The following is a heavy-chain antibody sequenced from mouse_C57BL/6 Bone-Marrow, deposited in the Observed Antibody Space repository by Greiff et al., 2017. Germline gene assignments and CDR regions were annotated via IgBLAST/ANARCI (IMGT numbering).Heavy chain of an antibody. CDR2: ISSGGSYT. J-gene: IGHJ4*01. CDR3: ARERDY. CDR1: GFTFSSYG. Sequence: EVMLVESGGDLVKPGGSLKLSCAASGFTFSSYGMSWVRQTPDKRLEWVATISSGGSYTYYPDSVKGRFTISRDNAKNTLYLQMSSLKSEDTAMYYCARERDYWGQGTSVTVSS. V-gene: IGHV5-6*01.